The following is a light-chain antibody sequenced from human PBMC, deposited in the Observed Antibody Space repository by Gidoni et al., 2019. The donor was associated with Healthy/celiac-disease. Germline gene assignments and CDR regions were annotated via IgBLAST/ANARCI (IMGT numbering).Light chain of an antibody. Sequence: DIVMTQSPDSLAVSLGDRATINCKSSPSVLYSSNNKNYLAWYQQHPGQHPKLLIYWASTRESGVPDRFSGSGSWTDFTLPISSLQAEDVAVYYCQQYYSTPRWTFGQXTKVEIK. CDR1: PSVLYSSNNKNY. CDR2: WAS. CDR3: QQYYSTPRWT. V-gene: IGKV4-1*01. J-gene: IGKJ1*01.